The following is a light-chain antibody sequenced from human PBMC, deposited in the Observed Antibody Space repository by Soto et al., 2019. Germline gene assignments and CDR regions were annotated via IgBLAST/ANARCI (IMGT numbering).Light chain of an antibody. Sequence: DIVMTQSPDSLAVSLGERATINCKSSQSVLYSSNNKNYLAWYQQKPGQPPKLLIYWASTRESGVPDRFSGSGSGTDFPLPISSLQAEDVAVYSCQQYYSTLSLTFGGGTKVEIK. CDR3: QQYYSTLSLT. CDR1: QSVLYSSNNKNY. J-gene: IGKJ4*01. V-gene: IGKV4-1*01. CDR2: WAS.